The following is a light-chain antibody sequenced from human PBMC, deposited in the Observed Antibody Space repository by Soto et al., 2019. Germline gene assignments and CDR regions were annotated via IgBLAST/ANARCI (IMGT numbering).Light chain of an antibody. J-gene: IGKJ4*01. Sequence: EIVLTQSPGTLSLSPGERATLSCRASQSVGNNYLTWYQQKPGQAPRLLIYTASKRATGIPDRFSGSGSGTVFTLTISRLEPEDFAVYFCHQCATSPLTFGGGTKVEIK. CDR2: TAS. CDR1: QSVGNNY. CDR3: HQCATSPLT. V-gene: IGKV3-20*01.